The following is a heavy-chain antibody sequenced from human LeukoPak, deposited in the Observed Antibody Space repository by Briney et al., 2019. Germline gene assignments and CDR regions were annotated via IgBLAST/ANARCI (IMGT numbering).Heavy chain of an antibody. CDR3: ARDRDGSGSYYNVATGWFDP. J-gene: IGHJ5*02. D-gene: IGHD3-10*01. V-gene: IGHV3-21*01. CDR1: GFTFSSYS. Sequence: PGGSLRLSCAASGFTFSSYSMNWVRQAPGKGLEWVSSFSSSSSYIYYADSVKGRFTISRDNAKNSLYLQMNSLRAEDTAVYYCARDRDGSGSYYNVATGWFDPWGQGTLVTVSS. CDR2: FSSSSSYI.